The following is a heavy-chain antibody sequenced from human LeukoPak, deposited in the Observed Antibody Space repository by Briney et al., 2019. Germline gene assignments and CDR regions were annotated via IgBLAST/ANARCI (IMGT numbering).Heavy chain of an antibody. D-gene: IGHD5-24*01. CDR1: GYTFSNYG. CDR3: ARVSRDGYYLFDY. CDR2: INPSGGST. V-gene: IGHV1-46*01. J-gene: IGHJ4*02. Sequence: GASVKVSCKASGYTFSNYGISWVRQAPGQGLEWMGRINPSGGSTNYARQFQDRVTMTSDTSTTTVYMELSSLRSEDTAVYFCARVSRDGYYLFDYWGQGTLVTVSS.